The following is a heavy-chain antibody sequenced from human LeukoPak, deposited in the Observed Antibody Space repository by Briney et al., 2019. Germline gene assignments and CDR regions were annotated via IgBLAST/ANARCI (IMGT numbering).Heavy chain of an antibody. Sequence: SQTLSLTCTVSGGSISSGGYYWSWIRQHPGKGLEWIGYIYYSGSTYYNPSLKSRVTISVDTSKNQFSLKLSSVTAADTAVYYCARARNYYGSGSSKYYFDYWGQGTLVTVSS. D-gene: IGHD3-10*01. CDR2: IYYSGST. V-gene: IGHV4-31*03. CDR1: GGSISSGGYY. CDR3: ARARNYYGSGSSKYYFDY. J-gene: IGHJ4*02.